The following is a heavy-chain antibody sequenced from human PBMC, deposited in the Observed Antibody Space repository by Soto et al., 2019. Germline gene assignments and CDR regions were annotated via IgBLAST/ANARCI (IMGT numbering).Heavy chain of an antibody. CDR2: IHYGGST. D-gene: IGHD3-22*01. V-gene: IGHV4-31*03. J-gene: IGHJ4*01. CDR1: GGSISSGGYY. Sequence: SETLSLTCTVSGGSISSGGYYWSWIRQHPGKGLEWIGYIHYGGSTYYNPSLKSRATISGDTSKNQFSLKLSSVTAADTAVYYCARGGYYYENSCQNAYDYWGQGILVTVSS. CDR3: ARGGYYYENSCQNAYDY.